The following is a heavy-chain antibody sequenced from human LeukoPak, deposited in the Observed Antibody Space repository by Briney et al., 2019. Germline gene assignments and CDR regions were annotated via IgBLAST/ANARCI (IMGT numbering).Heavy chain of an antibody. CDR2: IYHSGTT. J-gene: IGHJ4*02. Sequence: SETLSLTCAVSGYSISGGYSWGWIRQPPGKGREWIGSIYHSGTTYYNPSLKSRVTISVDTSKNQFSLKPNSVTAADPAVYYCARHYQTVSYYFDYWGQGTLVTVSS. D-gene: IGHD1-26*01. CDR1: GYSISGGYS. V-gene: IGHV4-38-2*01. CDR3: ARHYQTVSYYFDY.